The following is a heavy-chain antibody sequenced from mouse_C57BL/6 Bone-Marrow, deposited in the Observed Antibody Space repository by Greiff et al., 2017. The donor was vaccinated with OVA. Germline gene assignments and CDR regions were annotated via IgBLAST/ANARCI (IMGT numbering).Heavy chain of an antibody. CDR2: IYPGGGYT. CDR1: GYTFTNYW. V-gene: IGHV1-63*01. Sequence: QVQLQQSGAELVRPGTSVTMSCKATGYTFTNYWLGWARQRPGHGLVWMGDIYPGGGYTNYNEKFKGKATLTADKSSSPAYLQLSSLTSEDSAIYYCARRLEPYYFDFWGTGTTLTVSS. J-gene: IGHJ1*03. D-gene: IGHD1-2*01. CDR3: ARRLEPYYFDF.